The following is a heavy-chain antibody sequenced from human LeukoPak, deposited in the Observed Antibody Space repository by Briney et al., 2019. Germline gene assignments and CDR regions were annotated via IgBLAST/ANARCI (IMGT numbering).Heavy chain of an antibody. CDR1: GFTFSSYS. D-gene: IGHD3-10*01. Sequence: GGSLRLSCAASGFTFSSYSMKWVRQAAGKGLEWVSSISSSSSYIYYADSVKGRFTISRDNAKNSLYLQMNSLRAEDTAVYYCASGVQRGYWGQGTLVTVSS. J-gene: IGHJ4*02. CDR2: ISSSSSYI. V-gene: IGHV3-21*01. CDR3: ASGVQRGY.